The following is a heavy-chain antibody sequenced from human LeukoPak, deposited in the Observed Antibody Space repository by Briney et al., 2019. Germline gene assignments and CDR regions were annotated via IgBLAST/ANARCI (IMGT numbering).Heavy chain of an antibody. CDR1: GFTFSGSA. V-gene: IGHV3-73*01. CDR2: IRSKANSYAT. J-gene: IGHJ4*02. D-gene: IGHD4-17*01. Sequence: PGGSLRLSCAASGFTFSGSAMHWVRQASGKGLEWVGRIRSKANSYATAYAASVKGRFTISRDDSKNTAYLQMNSLKTEDTAVYYCTMIDYGDLPIDYWGQGTLVTVSS. CDR3: TMIDYGDLPIDY.